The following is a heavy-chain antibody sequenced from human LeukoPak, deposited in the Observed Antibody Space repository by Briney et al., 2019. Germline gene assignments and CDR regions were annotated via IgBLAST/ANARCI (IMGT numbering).Heavy chain of an antibody. CDR2: ISSSSTYT. CDR1: GFTFSDYY. CDR3: AGVIGYYVDY. Sequence: PGGSLRLSCEASGFTFSDYYMSWIRQAPGKGLEWVSYISSSSTYTNYADSVKGRFTISRDNAKKSLYLQMNSLSAEDTAVYYCAGVIGYYVDYWGQGTLVTVSS. J-gene: IGHJ4*02. V-gene: IGHV3-11*06. D-gene: IGHD3-10*01.